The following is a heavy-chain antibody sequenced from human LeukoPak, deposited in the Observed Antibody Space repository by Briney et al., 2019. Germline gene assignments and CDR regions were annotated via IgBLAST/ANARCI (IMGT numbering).Heavy chain of an antibody. D-gene: IGHD2-15*01. J-gene: IGHJ4*02. CDR3: ARGPQYCSGGSCYLYYFDY. Sequence: SETLSLTCTVSGGSISSGDYYWSWIRQPPGKGLEWIVYIYYSGSTYYNPSLKSRVTISVDTSKNQFSLKLSSVTAADTAVYYCARGPQYCSGGSCYLYYFDYWGQGTLVTVSS. CDR1: GGSISSGDYY. V-gene: IGHV4-30-4*01. CDR2: IYYSGST.